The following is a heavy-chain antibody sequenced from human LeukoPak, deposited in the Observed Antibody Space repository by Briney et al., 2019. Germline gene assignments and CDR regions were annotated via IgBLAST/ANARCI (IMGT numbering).Heavy chain of an antibody. D-gene: IGHD3-3*01. V-gene: IGHV3-30*03. CDR2: ISYDGSNK. CDR3: AREGPLYYDFWSGPMDV. Sequence: GGSLRLSCAASGFTFSSYGMHWVRQAPGKGLEWVAVISYDGSNKYYADSVKGRFTISRDNSKNTLYLQMNSLRAEDTAVYYCAREGPLYYDFWSGPMDVWGKGTTVTVSS. CDR1: GFTFSSYG. J-gene: IGHJ6*03.